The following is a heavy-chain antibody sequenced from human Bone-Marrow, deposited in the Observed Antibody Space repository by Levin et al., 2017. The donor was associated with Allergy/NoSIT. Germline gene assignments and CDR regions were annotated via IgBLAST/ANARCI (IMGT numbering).Heavy chain of an antibody. CDR3: ARDAALAY. Sequence: GESLKISCAASGFTFSSSAMHWVRQAPGKGLEWVSYISSSGNNIYYADSVKGRFTISRDNAKNSLYLQMNSLRDEDTAVYYCARDAALAYWGQGTLVTVSS. D-gene: IGHD2-15*01. CDR2: ISSSGNNI. V-gene: IGHV3-48*02. CDR1: GFTFSSSA. J-gene: IGHJ4*02.